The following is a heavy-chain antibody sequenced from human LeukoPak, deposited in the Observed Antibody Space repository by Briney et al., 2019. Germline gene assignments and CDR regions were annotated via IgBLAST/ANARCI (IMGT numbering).Heavy chain of an antibody. CDR3: ARQSTIAAAKIDP. Sequence: SETLSLTCTVSGGSISDSNYYWGWIRQPPGRGLEWIGNIYYRGNTFYSPSLKSRVTVSVDTSKNQFSLKLNSVTAADTAIYYCARQSTIAAAKIDPWGQGSLVTVSS. CDR2: IYYRGNT. J-gene: IGHJ5*02. V-gene: IGHV4-39*01. D-gene: IGHD6-25*01. CDR1: GGSISDSNYY.